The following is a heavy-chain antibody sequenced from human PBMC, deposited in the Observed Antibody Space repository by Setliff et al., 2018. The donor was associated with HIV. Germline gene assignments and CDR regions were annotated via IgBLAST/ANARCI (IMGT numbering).Heavy chain of an antibody. CDR3: AIAPLESMMTTANYFDS. CDR1: GGSIRSDY. Sequence: LSLTCTVSGGSIRSDYWNWIRQPPGKGLEWIGEIHHTGRTDYNPSLKGRVTISVDTSKSQFTLRLHSVTAADAAVYYCAIAPLESMMTTANYFDSWGQGTLVTVSS. V-gene: IGHV4-34*01. J-gene: IGHJ4*02. CDR2: IHHTGRT. D-gene: IGHD4-17*01.